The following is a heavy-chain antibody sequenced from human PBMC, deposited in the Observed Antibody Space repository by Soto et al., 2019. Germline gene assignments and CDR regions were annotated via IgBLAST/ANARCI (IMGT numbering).Heavy chain of an antibody. J-gene: IGHJ4*02. CDR1: GFTFGNYW. D-gene: IGHD1-26*01. V-gene: IGHV3-74*01. CDR2: IHSDGRIT. Sequence: EVRLVESGGGLVQPGGSLRLSCAASGFTFGNYWMYWVRQAPGKGLEWVSRIHSDGRITTYADSVKGRFTISRDVAKNTLYLQMDSLRAEDTAIYYCARGRGSFYLDFWGQGALVTVSS. CDR3: ARGRGSFYLDF.